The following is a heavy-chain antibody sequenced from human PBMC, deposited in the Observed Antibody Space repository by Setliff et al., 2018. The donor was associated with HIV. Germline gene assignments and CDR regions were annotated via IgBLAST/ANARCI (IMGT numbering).Heavy chain of an antibody. V-gene: IGHV4-28*05. J-gene: IGHJ5*02. CDR2: IYNSEMI. CDR1: GYSIRGGYC. Sequence: SETLSLTCAVSGYSIRGGYCWGWIRQSPGKGLQWIGFIYNSEMINYNPSLKSRVSMSLDTSKNQFSLKLTSVTAADTAVYYCARGGTSSNWFDPWGQGTPVTVSS. D-gene: IGHD1-26*01. CDR3: ARGGTSSNWFDP.